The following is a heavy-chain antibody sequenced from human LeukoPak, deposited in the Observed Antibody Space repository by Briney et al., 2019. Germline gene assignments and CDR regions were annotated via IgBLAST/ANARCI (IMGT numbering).Heavy chain of an antibody. CDR3: AYKGENIVRI. Sequence: GGSLRLSCAASGFTFSAYYMGWIRQAPGKGLEWVSYISSSGSTIYYADSVKGRFTIFRDNAKNSLYLQMNSLRAEGTAVYYCAYKGENIVRIWGQGTMVTVSS. CDR2: ISSSGSTI. J-gene: IGHJ3*02. CDR1: GFTFSAYY. D-gene: IGHD5-12*01. V-gene: IGHV3-11*01.